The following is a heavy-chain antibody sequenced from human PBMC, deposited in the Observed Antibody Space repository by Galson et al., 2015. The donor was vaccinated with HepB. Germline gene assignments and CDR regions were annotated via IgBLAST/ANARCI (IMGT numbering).Heavy chain of an antibody. V-gene: IGHV1-18*04. CDR1: GYTFTSYG. CDR2: INPYNGGI. J-gene: IGHJ1*01. CDR3: ARGPWFGELTGIVVFQH. D-gene: IGHD3-10*01. Sequence: SVKVSCKASGYTFTSYGISWVRQAPGQGLEWVGWINPYNGGINYAQKFQARVTMTTDTSTSTAYMELRSLTSDDTAVYFCARGPWFGELTGIVVFQHWGQGTLVTVSS.